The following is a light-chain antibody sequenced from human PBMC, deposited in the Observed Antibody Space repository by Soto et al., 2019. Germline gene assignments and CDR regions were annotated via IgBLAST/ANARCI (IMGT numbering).Light chain of an antibody. J-gene: IGKJ5*01. V-gene: IGKV1-12*01. CDR2: AAS. Sequence: DIQMTQSPSSVAASVVDRVTITCRSSEDISTWLAWYQQEPGKAPKLLIYAASSLQCGVPSRFSGSGSGTDFTLTISSLQPEDFATYYCQHADSFHLITFGQGTRLEIK. CDR1: EDISTW. CDR3: QHADSFHLIT.